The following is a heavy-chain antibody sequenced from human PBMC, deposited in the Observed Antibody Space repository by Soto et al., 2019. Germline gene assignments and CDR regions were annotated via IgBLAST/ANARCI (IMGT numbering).Heavy chain of an antibody. J-gene: IGHJ5*02. Sequence: QVQLQESGPGLVKPSETLSLTCTVSGGSISSYYWSWIRQPPGKGLEWVGHIYYSGSTNYNPSLKSRVTISVDTSKNQFSLKLSSVTAADTAVYYCARQSCSSTSCYSSVSWFDPWGQGTLVTVSS. CDR3: ARQSCSSTSCYSSVSWFDP. V-gene: IGHV4-59*08. D-gene: IGHD2-2*01. CDR2: IYYSGST. CDR1: GGSISSYY.